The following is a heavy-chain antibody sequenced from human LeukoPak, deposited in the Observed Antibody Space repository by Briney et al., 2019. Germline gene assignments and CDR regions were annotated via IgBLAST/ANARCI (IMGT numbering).Heavy chain of an antibody. CDR3: AKDIPWFDP. CDR2: ISYDGSNK. D-gene: IGHD2-21*01. CDR1: GFTFSSYA. V-gene: IGHV3-30-3*01. J-gene: IGHJ5*02. Sequence: GGSLRLSCAASGFTFSSYAMHWVRQAPGKGLEWVAVISYDGSNKYYADSVKGRFTISRDNSKNTLYLQMNSLRAEDTAVYYCAKDIPWFDPWGQGTLVTVSS.